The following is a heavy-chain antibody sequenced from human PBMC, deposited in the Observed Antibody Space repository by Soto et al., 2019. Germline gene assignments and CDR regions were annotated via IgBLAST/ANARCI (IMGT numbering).Heavy chain of an antibody. Sequence: QLQLQESGPGLVKPSETLSLTCTVSGGSISSSSYYWGWIRQPPGKGLEWIGSIYYSGSTYYNPSLKRRVTISVDTSKNQFSLKLSSVTAADTAVYYCARHHPVTRPYFDYWGQGTLVTVSS. CDR3: ARHHPVTRPYFDY. J-gene: IGHJ4*02. V-gene: IGHV4-39*01. D-gene: IGHD4-17*01. CDR1: GGSISSSSYY. CDR2: IYYSGST.